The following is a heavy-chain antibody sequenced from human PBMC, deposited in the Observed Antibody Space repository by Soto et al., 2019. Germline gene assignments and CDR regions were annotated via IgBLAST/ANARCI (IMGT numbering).Heavy chain of an antibody. J-gene: IGHJ6*03. CDR3: ARHVTDYYHYLDV. D-gene: IGHD2-21*02. Sequence: SELLSLTCPVCRDSICRYYRSWIRKPQGKGLEWIGYIYYSGSTNYNPSLKSRVTISVDTSKNQFSLKLSSVTAAYTAVYYCARHVTDYYHYLDVWGKGTTVTVSS. CDR2: IYYSGST. CDR1: RDSICRYY. V-gene: IGHV4-59*08.